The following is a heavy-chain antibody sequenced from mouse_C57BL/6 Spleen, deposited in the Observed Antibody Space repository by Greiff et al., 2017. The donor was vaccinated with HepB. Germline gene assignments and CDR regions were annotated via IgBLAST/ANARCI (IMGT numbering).Heavy chain of an antibody. Sequence: VQLQQPGAELVRPGSSVKLSCKASGYTFTSYWMDWVKQRPGQGLEWIGNIYPSDSETHYNQKFKDKATLTVDKSSSTAYMQLSSLTSEDSAVYYCARGRFNLPFDYWGQGTTLTVSS. V-gene: IGHV1-61*01. CDR3: ARGRFNLPFDY. D-gene: IGHD6-1*01. CDR1: GYTFTSYW. CDR2: IYPSDSET. J-gene: IGHJ2*01.